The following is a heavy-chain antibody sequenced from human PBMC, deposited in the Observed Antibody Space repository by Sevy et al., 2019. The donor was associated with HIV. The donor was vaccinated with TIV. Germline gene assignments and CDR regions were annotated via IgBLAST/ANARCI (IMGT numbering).Heavy chain of an antibody. Sequence: GGSLRLSCAASGFTFSSYGMHWVRQAPGKGLEWVAFISYDGSNKYYADSVKGRFTISRDNSKNTLYLHMNNLRPEDTAVYYCARDRYYDASGYYYYYYGMDVWGQGTTVTVSS. CDR3: ARDRYYDASGYYYYYYGMDV. V-gene: IGHV3-30*03. D-gene: IGHD3-22*01. J-gene: IGHJ6*02. CDR2: ISYDGSNK. CDR1: GFTFSSYG.